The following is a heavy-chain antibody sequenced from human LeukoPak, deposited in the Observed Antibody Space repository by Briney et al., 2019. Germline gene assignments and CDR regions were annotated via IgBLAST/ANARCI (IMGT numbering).Heavy chain of an antibody. J-gene: IGHJ4*02. CDR2: ICFSRTT. CDR3: GRHFPETGRDEQPLEY. CDR1: GGSISSSDSY. V-gene: IGHV4-39*01. D-gene: IGHD3-10*01. Sequence: PSETLSLTCTVSGGSISSSDSYWAWVRQPPGKELEWIGSICFSRTTYYNPSLKSRVTMSIDTSKNHFSLKVASVTAADTAVYYCGRHFPETGRDEQPLEYWGQGSLFTVSS.